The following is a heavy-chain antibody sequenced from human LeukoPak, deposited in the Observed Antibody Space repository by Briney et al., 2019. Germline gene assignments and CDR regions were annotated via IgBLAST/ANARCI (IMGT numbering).Heavy chain of an antibody. CDR3: AFSYYYDSSDY. CDR1: GYTFTSYD. J-gene: IGHJ4*02. CDR2: INPNSGGT. V-gene: IGHV1-2*02. D-gene: IGHD3-22*01. Sequence: ASVKVSCKASGYTFTSYDINWVRQATGQGLEWMGWINPNSGGTNYAQKFQGRVTMTRDTSISTAYMELSRLRSDDTAVYYCAFSYYYDSSDYWGQGTLVTVSS.